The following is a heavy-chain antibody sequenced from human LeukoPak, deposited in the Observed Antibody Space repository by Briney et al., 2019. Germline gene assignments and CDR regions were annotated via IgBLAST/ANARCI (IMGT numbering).Heavy chain of an antibody. Sequence: SQTLSLTCTVSGGSISSGGYYWSWIRQPPGKGLEWIGYIYHSGSTYYNPSLKSRVTISVDRSKNQFSLKLSSVTAADTAVYYCARDLVGAYDYWGQGTLVTVSS. V-gene: IGHV4-30-2*01. CDR1: GGSISSGGYY. D-gene: IGHD1-26*01. CDR2: IYHSGST. J-gene: IGHJ4*02. CDR3: ARDLVGAYDY.